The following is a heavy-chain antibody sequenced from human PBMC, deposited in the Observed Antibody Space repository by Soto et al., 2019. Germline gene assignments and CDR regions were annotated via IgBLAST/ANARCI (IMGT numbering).Heavy chain of an antibody. J-gene: IGHJ4*02. V-gene: IGHV3-23*01. CDR2: ISGSGTNR. D-gene: IGHD6-19*01. CDR3: AKDEIVVAGTGFDY. CDR1: GFTFSSYA. Sequence: EVQLLESGGALVQPGGSLKLSCVASGFTFSSYAMNWVRQAPGKGLQWVSAISGSGTNRFYADSVKGRFTISRDSSKNTLYLQMNNLRAEDTAVYYCAKDEIVVAGTGFDYWGQGTLVTVSS.